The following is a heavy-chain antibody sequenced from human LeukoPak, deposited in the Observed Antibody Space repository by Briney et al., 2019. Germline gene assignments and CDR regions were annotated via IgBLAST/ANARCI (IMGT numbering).Heavy chain of an antibody. J-gene: IGHJ4*02. D-gene: IGHD6-13*01. Sequence: ASVKVSCKASGYTFTSYGISWVRQAPGQGLEWMGWISAYNGNTNYAQKLQGRVTMTTDTSTSTAYMELRGLRSDDTAVYYCARDSIHSSSWASAFFDYWGQGTLVTVSS. CDR3: ARDSIHSSSWASAFFDY. CDR2: ISAYNGNT. CDR1: GYTFTSYG. V-gene: IGHV1-18*01.